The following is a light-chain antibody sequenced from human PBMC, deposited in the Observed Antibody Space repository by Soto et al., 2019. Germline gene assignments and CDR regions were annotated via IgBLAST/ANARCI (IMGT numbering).Light chain of an antibody. CDR3: QQYYGNPP. CDR1: QSVLYSSNRKNY. J-gene: IGKJ4*01. Sequence: DIVMTQSPDSLSVSLGERATINCRSSQSVLYSSNRKNYLAWYQHKPGQPPKLLIYWASTRESGVPERFSGSEYGTDFTLTISRLQAEDVAVYFCQQYYGNPPFGGGTKVEIK. CDR2: WAS. V-gene: IGKV4-1*01.